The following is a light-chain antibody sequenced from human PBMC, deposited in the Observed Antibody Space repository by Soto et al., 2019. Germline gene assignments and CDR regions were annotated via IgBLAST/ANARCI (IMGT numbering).Light chain of an antibody. V-gene: IGLV2-14*01. Sequence: QSALTQPASVSGSPGQSITISCTGSSSDVGTQNYVSWYQQHPDKAPKLMIYEVSDRPSGVSNRFSGSKSGYTASLTISGVQAEDEADYYCLSYTSSYTVVFGGGTKLTVL. CDR1: SSDVGTQNY. J-gene: IGLJ2*01. CDR2: EVS. CDR3: LSYTSSYTVV.